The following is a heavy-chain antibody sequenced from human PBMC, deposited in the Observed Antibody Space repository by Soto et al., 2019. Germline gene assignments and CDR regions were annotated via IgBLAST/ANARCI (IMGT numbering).Heavy chain of an antibody. CDR2: ISYDGSNK. J-gene: IGHJ6*02. CDR1: GFTFSSYG. D-gene: IGHD3-22*01. Sequence: QVQLVESGGGVVQPGRSLRLSCAASGFTFSSYGMHWVRQAPGKGLEWVAVISYDGSNKYYADSVKGRFTISRDNSKNKPYLQMNRPRAEDTAVYYCAKDTYDSSGYRWYYYYGMDVWGQGTTVTVSS. V-gene: IGHV3-30*18. CDR3: AKDTYDSSGYRWYYYYGMDV.